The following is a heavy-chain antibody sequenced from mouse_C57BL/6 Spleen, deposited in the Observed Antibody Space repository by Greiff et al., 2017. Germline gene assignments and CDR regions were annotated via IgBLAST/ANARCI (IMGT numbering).Heavy chain of an antibody. CDR1: GFNIKNTY. Sequence: VQLKESVAELVRPGASVKLSCTASGFNIKNTYMHWVKQRPEQGLEWIGRIDPANGNTKYAPKFQGKATITADTSSNTAYLQLSSLTSEDTAIYYCAPITTVGNWYFDVWGTGTTVTVSS. CDR2: IDPANGNT. CDR3: APITTVGNWYFDV. D-gene: IGHD1-1*01. J-gene: IGHJ1*03. V-gene: IGHV14-3*01.